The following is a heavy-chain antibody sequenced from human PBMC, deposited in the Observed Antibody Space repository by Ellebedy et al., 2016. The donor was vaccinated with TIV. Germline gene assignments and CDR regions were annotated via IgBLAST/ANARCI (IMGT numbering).Heavy chain of an antibody. V-gene: IGHV3-7*01. CDR1: GFSFRSYW. J-gene: IGHJ5*02. CDR3: ARRGSYGDYAVQINSWFDT. D-gene: IGHD4-17*01. CDR2: IYQDGGVQ. Sequence: PGGSLRLSCAASGFSFRSYWMSWVRQAPGKGLEWVANIYQDGGVQYYVYSVKGRFTISRDNADNSLFLQMNSLRAEDTAVYYCARRGSYGDYAVQINSWFDTWGRGTLVAVSS.